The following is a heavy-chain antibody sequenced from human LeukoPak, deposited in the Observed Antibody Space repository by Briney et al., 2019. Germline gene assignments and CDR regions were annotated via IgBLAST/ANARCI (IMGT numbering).Heavy chain of an antibody. CDR1: GGSVSSGDYY. J-gene: IGHJ6*04. CDR2: IYYSGST. D-gene: IGHD1-1*01. V-gene: IGHV4-30-4*01. Sequence: PSEALSLTCTVSGGSVSSGDYYWSWIRQPPGKGLEWIGSIYYSGSTYYNPSLKSRVTTSVDTSKNQFSLNLRSVTAADTAVYYCARDRYKNYYGMDVWGKGTTVTVSS. CDR3: ARDRYKNYYGMDV.